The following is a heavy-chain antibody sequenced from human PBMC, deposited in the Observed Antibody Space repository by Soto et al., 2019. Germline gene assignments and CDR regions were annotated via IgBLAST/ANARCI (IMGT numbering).Heavy chain of an antibody. CDR1: GFTFSDYY. J-gene: IGHJ4*02. CDR2: ISSSGSTI. Sequence: GGSLRLSCAASGFTFSDYYMSWIRQAPGKGLEWVSYISSSGSTIYYADSVKGRFTIYRDNAKNSLYLQMNSLRAEDTAVYYCAMDRAAGGYYCYCFDVWGQGTLVTVSS. CDR3: AMDRAAGGYYCYCFDV. D-gene: IGHD6-13*01. V-gene: IGHV3-11*01.